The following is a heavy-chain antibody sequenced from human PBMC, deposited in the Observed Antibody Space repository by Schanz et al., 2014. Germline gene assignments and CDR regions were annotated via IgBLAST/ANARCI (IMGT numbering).Heavy chain of an antibody. D-gene: IGHD3-10*01. J-gene: IGHJ3*01. CDR1: GDSITHFY. V-gene: IGHV4-59*01. CDR2: IYYSVTT. Sequence: QVRLQESGPGLVRPSETLSLTCTVSGDSITHFYWSWIRQSPGKGLEWIGSIYYSVTTNYSPSLNSRVTISLDMSKKSFSLNLSSVTTADAAVYYCARDPWVGEKDAFDFWGQGTMVIVSS. CDR3: ARDPWVGEKDAFDF.